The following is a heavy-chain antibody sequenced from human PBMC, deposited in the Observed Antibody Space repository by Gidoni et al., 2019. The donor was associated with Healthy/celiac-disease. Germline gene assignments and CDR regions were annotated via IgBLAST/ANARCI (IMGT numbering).Heavy chain of an antibody. Sequence: QVQLVESGGGVVQPGRSLRLSCAASGFTFRSYGMHWVRQAPGKGLEWVAVIWYDGSNKYYADSVKGRFTISRDNSKNTLYLQMNSLRAEDTAVYYCARDLAEYSSGWYFDYWGQGTLVTVSS. D-gene: IGHD6-19*01. CDR3: ARDLAEYSSGWYFDY. CDR1: GFTFRSYG. J-gene: IGHJ4*02. V-gene: IGHV3-33*01. CDR2: IWYDGSNK.